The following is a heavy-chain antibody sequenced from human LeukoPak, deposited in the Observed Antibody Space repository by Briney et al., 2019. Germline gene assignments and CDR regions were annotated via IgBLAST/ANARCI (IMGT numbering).Heavy chain of an antibody. Sequence: PSETLSLTCTVSGGSIGSGTYYWGWIRQPAGKGLEWIGRIYTSGSTSYNPSLKSRVTISVDTSKNQFSLKLSSVTAADTALYYCARASLRTYTYGFTHDAFDIWGQGTMVTVSS. CDR2: IYTSGST. D-gene: IGHD5-18*01. CDR1: GGSIGSGTYY. CDR3: ARASLRTYTYGFTHDAFDI. V-gene: IGHV4-61*02. J-gene: IGHJ3*02.